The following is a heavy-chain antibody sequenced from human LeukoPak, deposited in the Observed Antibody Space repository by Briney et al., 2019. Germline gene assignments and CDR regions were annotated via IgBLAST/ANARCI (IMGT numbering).Heavy chain of an antibody. CDR2: IYYSGST. V-gene: IGHV4-59*08. CDR3: ARGPIEGDWFDP. D-gene: IGHD3-22*01. CDR1: GGSISSYY. Sequence: SETLSLTCTVSGGSISSYYWNWIRQPPGKGLEWIGYIYYSGSTNYNPSLKSRVTISVDTSKNQFSLKLTSVTAADTAVYYCARGPIEGDWFDPWGQGTLVTVSS. J-gene: IGHJ5*02.